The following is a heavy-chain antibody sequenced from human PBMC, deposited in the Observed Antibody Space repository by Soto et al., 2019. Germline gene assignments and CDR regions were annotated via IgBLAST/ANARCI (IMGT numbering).Heavy chain of an antibody. V-gene: IGHV1-2*04. CDR2: INPNSGGT. CDR1: GYTFTGYY. J-gene: IGHJ5*02. CDR3: ARGQYYYDSSGYYSFWFDP. D-gene: IGHD3-22*01. Sequence: GASVKVSCKASGYTFTGYYMHWVRQAPGQGLEWMGWINPNSGGTNYAQKFQGWVTMTRDTSISTAYMELSRLRSDDTAVYYCARGQYYYDSSGYYSFWFDPWGQGTLVTVSS.